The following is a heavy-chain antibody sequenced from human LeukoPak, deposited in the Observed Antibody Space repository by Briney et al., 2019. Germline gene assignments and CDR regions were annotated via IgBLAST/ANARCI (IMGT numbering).Heavy chain of an antibody. CDR1: GGSFSGYY. D-gene: IGHD2-21*01. V-gene: IGHV4-34*01. CDR3: ARGRVVIARYYFDY. J-gene: IGHJ4*02. Sequence: PSETLSLTCAVYGGSFSGYYWSWIRQPPGKGLEGIGEINHSGSTNYNPSLKSRVTISVDTSKNQFSLKLSSVTAADTAVYYCARGRVVIARYYFDYWGQGTLVTVSS. CDR2: INHSGST.